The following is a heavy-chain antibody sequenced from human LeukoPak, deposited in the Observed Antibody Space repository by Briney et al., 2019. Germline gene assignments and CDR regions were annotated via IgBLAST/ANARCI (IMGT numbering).Heavy chain of an antibody. V-gene: IGHV3-23*01. CDR1: GFTFSNYS. CDR2: ISGSGSNT. CDR3: AKSGYNRFDY. D-gene: IGHD5-24*01. Sequence: GGSLRLSCAASGFTFSNYSVNWVRQAPGKGLEWVSDISGSGSNTYYADSVKGRFTISRDNSKNTLYLQMNSLRAEDTAVYYCAKSGYNRFDYWGQGTLVTVSS. J-gene: IGHJ4*02.